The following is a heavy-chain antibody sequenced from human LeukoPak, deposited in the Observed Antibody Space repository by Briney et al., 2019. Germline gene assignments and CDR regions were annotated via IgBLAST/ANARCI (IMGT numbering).Heavy chain of an antibody. CDR3: ARGILSPRSVAFDV. CDR1: GFTLSSHV. J-gene: IGHJ3*01. D-gene: IGHD3-3*01. CDR2: ISSDGTTR. Sequence: PGGSLRLSCVASGFTLSSHVMHWVRQAPGKGLEWVALISSDGTTRYNADSVEGRFTIPRDTSMDTLYLQMNSLRVDDTSVYYCARGILSPRSVAFDVWGQGTMVTVS. V-gene: IGHV3-30-3*01.